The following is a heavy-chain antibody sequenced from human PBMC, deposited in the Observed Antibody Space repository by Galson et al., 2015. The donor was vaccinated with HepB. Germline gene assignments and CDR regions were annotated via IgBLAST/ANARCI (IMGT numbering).Heavy chain of an antibody. J-gene: IGHJ4*02. CDR1: GGTFSSYA. Sequence: SVKVSCKASGGTFSSYAISWVRQAPGQGLEWMGGIIPIFGTANYTQKFQGRVTITADKSTSTAYMELSSLRSEDTAVYYCARTYYYDSSGYWSFDYWGQGTLVTVSS. CDR3: ARTYYYDSSGYWSFDY. CDR2: IIPIFGTA. V-gene: IGHV1-69*06. D-gene: IGHD3-22*01.